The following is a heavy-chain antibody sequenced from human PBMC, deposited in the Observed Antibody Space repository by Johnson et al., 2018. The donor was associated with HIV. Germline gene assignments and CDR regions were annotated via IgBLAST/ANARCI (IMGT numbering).Heavy chain of an antibody. D-gene: IGHD6-13*01. V-gene: IGHV3-66*01. CDR1: GFTFSDYY. CDR2: IYSGGST. Sequence: VQLVESGGGLVKPGGSLRLSCAASGFTFSDYYMSWVRQAPGKGLEWVSVIYSGGSTNYAASVKGRFTISRDISKNTLYLQMNSLRAEDTAVYYCARNSHSSNWYEWEAFDIWGQGTMVTVSS. CDR3: ARNSHSSNWYEWEAFDI. J-gene: IGHJ3*02.